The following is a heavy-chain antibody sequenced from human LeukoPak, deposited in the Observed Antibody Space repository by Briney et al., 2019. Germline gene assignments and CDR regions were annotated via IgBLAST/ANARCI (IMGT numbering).Heavy chain of an antibody. V-gene: IGHV3-48*03. D-gene: IGHD5-12*01. CDR3: ARRGYKSGSFDP. J-gene: IGHJ5*02. Sequence: GGSLRLSCAASGFTFSSYEMNWVRQAPGKGLEWVSYISSGGSTIYYADSVKGRFTISRDNAKNSLYLQMNSLRAEDTAVYYCARRGYKSGSFDPWGQGTLVTVSS. CDR2: ISSGGSTI. CDR1: GFTFSSYE.